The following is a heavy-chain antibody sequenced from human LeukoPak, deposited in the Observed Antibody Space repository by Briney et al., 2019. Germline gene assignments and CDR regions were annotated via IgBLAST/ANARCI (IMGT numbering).Heavy chain of an antibody. CDR1: GYSFTKYW. J-gene: IGHJ5*02. CDR2: IYPGDSDT. D-gene: IGHD6-19*01. V-gene: IGHV5-51*01. Sequence: GESLKISCRGSGYSFTKYWIGWVRRMPGKGLEWMGIIYPGDSDTRYSPSFQGQVTISADKSISTAYLQWSSLKASDTAMYYCARLGGWQGGWFDPRGQGTLVTVSS. CDR3: ARLGGWQGGWFDP.